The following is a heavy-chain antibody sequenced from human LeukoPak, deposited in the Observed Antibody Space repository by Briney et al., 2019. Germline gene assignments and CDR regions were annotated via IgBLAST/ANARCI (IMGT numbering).Heavy chain of an antibody. CDR3: ARSDSSSWYYFDY. V-gene: IGHV4-59*01. D-gene: IGHD6-13*01. CDR1: GGSISSYY. Sequence: SETLSLTCTVSGGSISSYYWSWTRQPPGKGLEWIGYIYYSGSTNYNPSLKSRVTISVDTSKNQFSLKLSSVTAADTAVYYCARSDSSSWYYFDYWGQGTLVTVSS. CDR2: IYYSGST. J-gene: IGHJ4*02.